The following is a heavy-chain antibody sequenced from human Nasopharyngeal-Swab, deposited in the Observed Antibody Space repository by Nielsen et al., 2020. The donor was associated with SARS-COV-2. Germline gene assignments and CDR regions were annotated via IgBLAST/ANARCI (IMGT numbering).Heavy chain of an antibody. CDR1: GFTFSSYG. V-gene: IGHV3-33*01. Sequence: GESLKISCAASGFTFSSYGMHWVRQAPGKGLEWVAVIWYDGSNKYYADSVKGRFTISRDNSKKTLYLQMNSLRAEDTAVYYCAREGIVGATNGLDYWGQGTLDTVSS. J-gene: IGHJ4*02. D-gene: IGHD1-26*01. CDR3: AREGIVGATNGLDY. CDR2: IWYDGSNK.